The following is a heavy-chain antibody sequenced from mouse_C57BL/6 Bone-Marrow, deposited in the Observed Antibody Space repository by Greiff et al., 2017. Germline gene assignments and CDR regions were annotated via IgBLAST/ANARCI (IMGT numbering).Heavy chain of an antibody. V-gene: IGHV3-6*01. CDR2: ISYDGSN. J-gene: IGHJ4*01. D-gene: IGHD1-1*01. Sequence: EVQLQESGPGLVKPSQSLSLTCSVTGYSITSGYYWNWIRQFPGNKLEWMGYISYDGSNNYHPSLTNRISLTRDTSKNQFFLKLNSVTTEDTATYYCAREGLRYYYAMDYWGQGTSVTVSS. CDR3: AREGLRYYYAMDY. CDR1: GYSITSGYY.